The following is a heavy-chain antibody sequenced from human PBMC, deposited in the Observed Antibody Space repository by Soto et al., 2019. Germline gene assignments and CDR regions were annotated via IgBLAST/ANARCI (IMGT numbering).Heavy chain of an antibody. Sequence: ASVKVSCKASGGTFSTYAISWVRQAPGQGLEWMGGIIPIFSTANYAQKFQGRVTITADESTTTAYMDLSSLRSEDTAVYYCASVAIAAAGIRTDYDMDVWGQGTTVTVSS. D-gene: IGHD6-13*01. J-gene: IGHJ6*02. CDR3: ASVAIAAAGIRTDYDMDV. CDR2: IIPIFSTA. V-gene: IGHV1-69*13. CDR1: GGTFSTYA.